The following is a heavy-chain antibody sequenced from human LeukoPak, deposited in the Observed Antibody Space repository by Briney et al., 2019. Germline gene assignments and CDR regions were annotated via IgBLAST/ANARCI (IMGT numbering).Heavy chain of an antibody. D-gene: IGHD5-18*01. CDR1: GGSISNY. J-gene: IGHJ4*02. Sequence: SETLSLTCTVSGGSISNYWSWIRQPPGKGLEWIGYIYHSGSTYYNPSLKSRVTISVDRSKNQFSLKLSSVTAADTAVYYCARDGGYSYGTFDYWGQGTLVTVSS. CDR3: ARDGGYSYGTFDY. CDR2: IYHSGST. V-gene: IGHV4-30-2*01.